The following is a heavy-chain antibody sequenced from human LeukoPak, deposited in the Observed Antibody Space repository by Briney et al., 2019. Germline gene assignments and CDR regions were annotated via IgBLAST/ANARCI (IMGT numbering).Heavy chain of an antibody. CDR3: ARCYYDSSGYYYYYYYMDV. V-gene: IGHV4-59*01. J-gene: IGHJ6*03. Sequence: SETLSLTCTVSGGSISRYYWSWIRQPPGKGLEWIGYIYYSGSTNYNPSLKSRVTISVDTSKNQFSLKLSSVTAADTAVYYCARCYYDSSGYYYYYYYMDVWGKGTTVTVSS. CDR1: GGSISRYY. CDR2: IYYSGST. D-gene: IGHD3-22*01.